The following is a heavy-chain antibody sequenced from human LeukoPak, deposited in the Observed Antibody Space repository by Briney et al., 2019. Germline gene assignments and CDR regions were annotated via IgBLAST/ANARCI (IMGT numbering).Heavy chain of an antibody. D-gene: IGHD3-9*01. Sequence: ASVKVSCKASGYTFTSYGISWVRQAPGQGLEWMGWISAYNGNTNYAQKLQGRVTMTTDTSTSTAYMELRSLRSDDTAVYCCARDNFDWFPVEPPLNWFDPWGQGTLVTVSS. CDR2: ISAYNGNT. CDR3: ARDNFDWFPVEPPLNWFDP. CDR1: GYTFTSYG. V-gene: IGHV1-18*01. J-gene: IGHJ5*02.